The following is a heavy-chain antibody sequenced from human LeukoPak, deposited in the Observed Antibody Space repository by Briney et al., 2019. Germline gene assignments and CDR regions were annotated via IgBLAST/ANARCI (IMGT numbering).Heavy chain of an antibody. CDR1: GGSISSSSYY. V-gene: IGHV4-39*01. D-gene: IGHD5-18*01. CDR3: ARSGYGRYYYMDV. CDR2: IYYSGST. Sequence: SETLSLTCTVSGGSISSSSYYWGWIRQPPGKGXXXIGSIYYSGSTYYNPSLKSRVTISVDTSKNQFSLKLSSVTAADTAVYYCARSGYGRYYYMDVWGKGTTVTVSS. J-gene: IGHJ6*03.